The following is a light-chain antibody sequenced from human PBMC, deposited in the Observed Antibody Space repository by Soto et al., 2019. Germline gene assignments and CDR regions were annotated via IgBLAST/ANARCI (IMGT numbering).Light chain of an antibody. CDR1: QSVSNNF. J-gene: IGKJ2*01. Sequence: EIVLTQSPGTLSLSPGERATLSCRASQSVSNNFLAWYQQKPGQAPRLLIYGASSRATGIPDRFSGSGSGTDFTLTSSRLEPEDFAVYYCQQYGNLYTFGQGTKLEIK. CDR3: QQYGNLYT. CDR2: GAS. V-gene: IGKV3-20*01.